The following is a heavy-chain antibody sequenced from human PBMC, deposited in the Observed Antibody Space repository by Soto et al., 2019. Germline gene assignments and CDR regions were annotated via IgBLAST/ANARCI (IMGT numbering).Heavy chain of an antibody. CDR2: IVVGSGNT. CDR1: GVTFTSSA. J-gene: IGHJ4*02. CDR3: AAGYFGAAAGTDDDH. V-gene: IGHV1-58*01. D-gene: IGHD6-13*01. Sequence: SLKVSCKSSGVTFTSSAVQCVRQSGGQRLEWIGWIVVGSGNTNYAQKFQERVTITRDMSTSTAYMELSSLRSEDTAVYYCAAGYFGAAAGTDDDHWGQGTLVTVSS.